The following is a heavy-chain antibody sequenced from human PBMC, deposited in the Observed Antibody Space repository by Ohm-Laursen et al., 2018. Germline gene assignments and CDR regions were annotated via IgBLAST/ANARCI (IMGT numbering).Heavy chain of an antibody. Sequence: SDTLSLTCTVSGDSISSYYWSWIRQPAGKGLEWIGRIYTSGSTNYNPSLKSRVTMSVDTSKNQFSLKLSSVTAADTAVYYCARTPAAAGDPYFDYWGQGTLVTVSS. CDR3: ARTPAAAGDPYFDY. CDR1: GDSISSYY. J-gene: IGHJ4*02. D-gene: IGHD6-13*01. CDR2: IYTSGST. V-gene: IGHV4-4*07.